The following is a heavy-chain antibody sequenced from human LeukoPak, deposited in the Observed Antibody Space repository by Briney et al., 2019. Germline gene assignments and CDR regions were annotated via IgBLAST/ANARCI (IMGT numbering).Heavy chain of an antibody. D-gene: IGHD4-17*01. Sequence: ASVKVSCKASGYTFTGYYIDWVRQAPGQGLEWMGWINSDSGGTNYAQKFQGRVTMTRDTSTSTAYMELSSLRSDDTAFYYCARDPITVTPPYFDYWGQGTLVTVPS. CDR1: GYTFTGYY. V-gene: IGHV1-2*02. CDR2: INSDSGGT. CDR3: ARDPITVTPPYFDY. J-gene: IGHJ4*02.